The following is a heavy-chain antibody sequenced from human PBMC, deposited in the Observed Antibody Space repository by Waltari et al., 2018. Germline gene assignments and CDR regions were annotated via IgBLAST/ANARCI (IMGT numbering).Heavy chain of an antibody. J-gene: IGHJ6*02. V-gene: IGHV4-59*08. Sequence: QVQLQESGPGLVKPSETLSLTCTVSGGSISSYYWSWIRQPPGKGLEWIGYIYYSGSTNYNPSLKSRVTISVDTSKNQFSLKLSSVTAADTAVYYCANSIAARPSYYGMDVWGQGTTVTVSS. D-gene: IGHD6-6*01. CDR2: IYYSGST. CDR3: ANSIAARPSYYGMDV. CDR1: GGSISSYY.